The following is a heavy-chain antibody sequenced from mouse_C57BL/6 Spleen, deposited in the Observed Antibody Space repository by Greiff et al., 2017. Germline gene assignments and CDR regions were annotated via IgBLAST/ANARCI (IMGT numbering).Heavy chain of an antibody. Sequence: VQLQQSGPELVKPGDSVKISCKASGYSFTGYFMNWVMQSHGKSLEWIGRINPYNGDTFYNQKFKGKATLTVDKSSSTAHMELRSLTSEDSAVYYCARVYGSSYWYFDVWGTGTTVTVSS. V-gene: IGHV1-20*01. CDR2: INPYNGDT. CDR3: ARVYGSSYWYFDV. J-gene: IGHJ1*03. CDR1: GYSFTGYF. D-gene: IGHD1-1*01.